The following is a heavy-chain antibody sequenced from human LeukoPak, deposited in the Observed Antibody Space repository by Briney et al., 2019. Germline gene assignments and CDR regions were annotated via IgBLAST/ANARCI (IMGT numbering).Heavy chain of an antibody. D-gene: IGHD6-19*01. Sequence: GGSLRLSCAASGFTFSSYAMSWVRQAPGKGLEWVSASSGSGGSTYYADSVKGRFTISRDNSKNTLYLQMNSLRAEDTAVYYCAKGGYSSGWRNYFDYWGQGTLVTVSS. J-gene: IGHJ4*02. V-gene: IGHV3-23*01. CDR1: GFTFSSYA. CDR2: SSGSGGST. CDR3: AKGGYSSGWRNYFDY.